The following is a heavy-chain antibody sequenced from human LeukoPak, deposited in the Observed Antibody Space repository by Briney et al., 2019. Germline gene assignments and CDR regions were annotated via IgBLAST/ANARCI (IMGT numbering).Heavy chain of an antibody. CDR3: AKSFGEFHGY. J-gene: IGHJ4*02. V-gene: IGHV3-30*18. Sequence: GGSLRLSCAAPGFTFSSYGMHWVRQAPGKGLEWVAVISYDGSNKYYADSVKGRFTISRDNSKNTLYLQMNSLRAEDTAVYYCAKSFGEFHGYWGQGTLVTVSS. D-gene: IGHD3-10*01. CDR1: GFTFSSYG. CDR2: ISYDGSNK.